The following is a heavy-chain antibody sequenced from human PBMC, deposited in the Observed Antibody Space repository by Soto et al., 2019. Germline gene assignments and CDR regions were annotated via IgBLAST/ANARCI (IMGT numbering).Heavy chain of an antibody. CDR3: ARGTASGWSYYYGMDV. CDR2: ITHSGST. V-gene: IGHV4-34*01. CDR1: GASFTAYS. Sequence: QVQLQQWGAGLLIPSETLSLTCAVYGASFTAYSWNWIRQPPGMGLEWIGEITHSGSTNYNPSLKGRVTMSVDTSKKHFSLKLSSVTAADTAVYYCARGTASGWSYYYGMDVWGQGTRVTVSS. D-gene: IGHD6-19*01. J-gene: IGHJ6*02.